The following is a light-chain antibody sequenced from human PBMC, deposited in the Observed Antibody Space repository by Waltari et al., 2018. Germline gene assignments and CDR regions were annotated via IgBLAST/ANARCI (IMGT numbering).Light chain of an antibody. V-gene: IGKV4-1*01. J-gene: IGKJ4*01. CDR2: WAS. CDR1: QRVLFTSSNKNH. Sequence: DIVMTQSPDSLAVSLGERATINCRSSQRVLFTSSNKNHLAWYQQKPGQSPKLLIYWASTRESGVPDRFSGSGSGTDFTLTISSLQAEDVAVYYCQQYYSRPLTFGGGTKVEIK. CDR3: QQYYSRPLT.